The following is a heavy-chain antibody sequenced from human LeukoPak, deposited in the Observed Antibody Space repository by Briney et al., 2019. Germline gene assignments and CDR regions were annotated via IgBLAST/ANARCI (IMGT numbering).Heavy chain of an antibody. CDR1: GGTFSSYA. Sequence: EASVKVSCKASGGTFSSYAISWVRQAPGQGLEWMGGIIPIFGTANYAQKFQGRVTITADESTSTAYMELSSLRSEDTAVYYCAREGGSTLITMVRGVFGFDYWGQGTLVTVSS. D-gene: IGHD3-10*01. V-gene: IGHV1-69*13. J-gene: IGHJ4*02. CDR3: AREGGSTLITMVRGVFGFDY. CDR2: IIPIFGTA.